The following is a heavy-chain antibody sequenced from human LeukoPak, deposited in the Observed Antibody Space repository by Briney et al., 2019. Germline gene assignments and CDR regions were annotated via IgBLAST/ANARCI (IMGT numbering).Heavy chain of an antibody. CDR2: INTDTGNP. J-gene: IGHJ4*02. CDR1: GYTFTSYA. Sequence: ASVKVSCKASGYTFTSYAMNWVRQAPGQGLEWMGWINTDTGNPTYVQGFEGRFVFSLDTSDNTAYLQITSLKTEDTAIYFCARGLGPTVTFDSWGQGTLVTVSS. D-gene: IGHD4-17*01. CDR3: ARGLGPTVTFDS. V-gene: IGHV7-4-1*02.